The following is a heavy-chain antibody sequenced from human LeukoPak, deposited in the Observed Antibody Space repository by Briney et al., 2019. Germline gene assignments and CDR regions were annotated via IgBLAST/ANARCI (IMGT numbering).Heavy chain of an antibody. CDR2: ISYDGSNK. CDR3: AKGYSGYKYYYYYYMDV. J-gene: IGHJ6*03. Sequence: PGGSLRLSCAASGFTFSSYGMHWVRQAPGKGLEWVAIISYDGSNKYYADSVKGRFTISRDNSKNTLYLQMNSLRTEDTAMYYCAKGYSGYKYYYYYYMDVWGKGTTVTVSS. V-gene: IGHV3-30*18. D-gene: IGHD5-12*01. CDR1: GFTFSSYG.